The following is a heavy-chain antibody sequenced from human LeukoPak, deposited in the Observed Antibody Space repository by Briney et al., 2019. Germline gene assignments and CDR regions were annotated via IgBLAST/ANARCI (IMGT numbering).Heavy chain of an antibody. V-gene: IGHV4-39*06. CDR1: DGSISSGYYY. J-gene: IGHJ4*02. CDR2: IYYSGTT. Sequence: SETLSLTCSVSDGSISSGYYYWAWIRQPPGKGPKWIGSIYYSGTTYPNPSLKSRVTISVDTSKSQFPLKVSSVTAADTAMYYCARDASYSYDSGASPPLDYWSQGTLVTVSS. CDR3: ARDASYSYDSGASPPLDY. D-gene: IGHD3-22*01.